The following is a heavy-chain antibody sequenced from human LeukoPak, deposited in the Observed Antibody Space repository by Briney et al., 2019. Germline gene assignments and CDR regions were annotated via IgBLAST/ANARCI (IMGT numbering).Heavy chain of an antibody. CDR3: ARDRYSSSWSYNDY. J-gene: IGHJ4*02. V-gene: IGHV4-4*07. D-gene: IGHD6-13*01. CDR2: IYTSGST. CDR1: GGSISSYY. Sequence: SETLSLTCTVSGGSISSYYWSWIRQPAGKGLEWIGRIYTSGSTNYNPSLKSRVTMSVDTSKNQFSLKLSSVTAADTAVYYCARDRYSSSWSYNDYWGQGTLVTVSS.